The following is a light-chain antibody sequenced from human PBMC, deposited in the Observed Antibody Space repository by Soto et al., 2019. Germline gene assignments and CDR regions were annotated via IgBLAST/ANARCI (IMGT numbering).Light chain of an antibody. V-gene: IGKV3-15*01. CDR2: GAS. CDR1: QPISNA. CDR3: QQYNSRPPWT. J-gene: IGKJ1*01. Sequence: EIVMTQSPATLSESPGESATLSCRASQPISNALAWYQHKPGHAPRLLIHGASTRSTGFPARFSGSGSGTGFSHAISSLQSEDFAFYYCQQYNSRPPWTFGQGTKVEIK.